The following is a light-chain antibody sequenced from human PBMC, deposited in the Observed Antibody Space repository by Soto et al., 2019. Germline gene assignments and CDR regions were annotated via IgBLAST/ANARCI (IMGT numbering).Light chain of an antibody. Sequence: QSVLTQPPSASGTPGQRVTISCSGSSSNIGSNYGYWYQQLPGTAPKLLIYRNNQRPSGVPDRFSGSKSGTSASLAISGHRSEDEADYYCAAWDDSLSGVVFGGGTKLTVL. CDR3: AAWDDSLSGVV. CDR1: SSNIGSNY. V-gene: IGLV1-47*01. J-gene: IGLJ2*01. CDR2: RNN.